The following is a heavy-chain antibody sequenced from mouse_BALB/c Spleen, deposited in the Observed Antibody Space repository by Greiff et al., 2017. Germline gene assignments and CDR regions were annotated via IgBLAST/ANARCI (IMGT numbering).Heavy chain of an antibody. CDR3: AHYDSYAMDY. Sequence: EVKLQESGAELVRPGALVKLSCKASGFNIKDYYMHWVKQRPEQGLEWIGWIDPENGNTIYDPKFQGKASITADTSSNTAYLQLSSLTSEDTAVYYCAHYDSYAMDYWGQGTSVTVSS. CDR1: GFNIKDYY. V-gene: IGHV14-1*02. J-gene: IGHJ4*01. CDR2: IDPENGNT. D-gene: IGHD1-1*02.